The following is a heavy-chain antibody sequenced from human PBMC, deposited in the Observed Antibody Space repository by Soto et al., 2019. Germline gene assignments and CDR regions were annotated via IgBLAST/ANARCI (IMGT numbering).Heavy chain of an antibody. J-gene: IGHJ4*02. CDR3: ASEGAASTDYGGNIDY. Sequence: PSQTLSLTXAISGDSVSSNRAAWNWIRQSPSRGLEWLGRTYYRSKWYDDYAVSVKGRITINPDTSKNQFSLHLNSVTPEDTAVYYCASEGAASTDYGGNIDYWGPGTLVTVSS. D-gene: IGHD2-15*01. V-gene: IGHV6-1*01. CDR2: TYYRSKWYD. CDR1: GDSVSSNRAA.